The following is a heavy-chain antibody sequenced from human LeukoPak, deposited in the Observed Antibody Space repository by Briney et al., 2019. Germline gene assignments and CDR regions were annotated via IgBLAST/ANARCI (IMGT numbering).Heavy chain of an antibody. J-gene: IGHJ5*02. CDR2: ISWNSGSI. Sequence: GGSLRLSCAASGFTFDDYAMHWVRQAPGKGLEWVSGISWNSGSIGYADSVKGRFTISRDNAKNSLYLQMNSLRAEDTALYYCAKDSGPYYYDSSGYHTSNWFDPWGQGTLVTVSS. CDR3: AKDSGPYYYDSSGYHTSNWFDP. V-gene: IGHV3-9*01. D-gene: IGHD3-22*01. CDR1: GFTFDDYA.